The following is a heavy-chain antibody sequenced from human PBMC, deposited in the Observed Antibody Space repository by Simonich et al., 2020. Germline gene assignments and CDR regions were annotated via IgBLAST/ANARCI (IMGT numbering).Heavy chain of an antibody. CDR2: ISSSSSYI. CDR3: ARWIAVAGTGAYGMDV. V-gene: IGHV3-21*01. CDR1: GFTFSSYS. J-gene: IGHJ6*02. D-gene: IGHD6-19*01. Sequence: EVQLVESGGGLVKPGGSLRLSCAASGFTFSSYSMNWVRQAPGKGLEWVSSISSSSSYIYYADSGKGRFTISRDNAKNSLSLQMNSLRAEDTAVYYCARWIAVAGTGAYGMDVWGQGTTVTVSS.